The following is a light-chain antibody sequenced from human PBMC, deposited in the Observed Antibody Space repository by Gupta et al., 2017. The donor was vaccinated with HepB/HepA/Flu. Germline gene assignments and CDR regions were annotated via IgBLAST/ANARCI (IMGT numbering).Light chain of an antibody. CDR1: QSILYSSNSRNY. J-gene: IGKJ3*01. Sequence: IVMTQSPDPLAVSLGATATINCKSSQSILYSSNSRNYLAWYQQQPGQPPKLLIYWASTRGSGVPDRFSGSGSGTDFTLTISSLQAEDVAVYFCQQYLSTPFTFGPGTKVDIK. CDR3: QQYLSTPFT. V-gene: IGKV4-1*01. CDR2: WAS.